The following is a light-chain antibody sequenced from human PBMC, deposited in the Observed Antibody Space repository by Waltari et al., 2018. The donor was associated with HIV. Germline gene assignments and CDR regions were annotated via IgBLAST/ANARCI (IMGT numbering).Light chain of an antibody. CDR1: SSDVGGYNY. V-gene: IGLV2-8*01. CDR3: SSYAGSNNYV. J-gene: IGLJ1*01. Sequence: QSALTQPPSASGSTGQSVTISCTGTSSDVGGYNYVSWYQQHPGKAPKLMIYEVSKRPSGVPDRFSGSKSGNTASLTVSGLQAEDEADYYCSSYAGSNNYVFGTGTKVTVL. CDR2: EVS.